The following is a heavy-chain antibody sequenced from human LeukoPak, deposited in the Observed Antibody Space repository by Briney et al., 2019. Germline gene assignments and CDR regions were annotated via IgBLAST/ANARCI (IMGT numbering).Heavy chain of an antibody. CDR1: GHSISSGYY. J-gene: IGHJ4*02. CDR2: IYHSGST. Sequence: SETLSLTCAVSGHSISSGYYWGWIRQPPGKGLEWIGSIYHSGSTYYNPSLKSRVTIPVDTSKNQFSLKLSSVTAADTAVFYCASLKPITIFGVVSDYWGQGTLVTVSS. CDR3: ASLKPITIFGVVSDY. V-gene: IGHV4-38-2*01. D-gene: IGHD3-3*01.